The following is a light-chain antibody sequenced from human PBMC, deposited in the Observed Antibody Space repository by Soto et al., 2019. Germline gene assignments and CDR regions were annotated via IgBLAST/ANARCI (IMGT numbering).Light chain of an antibody. CDR1: SSDVGNYNY. J-gene: IGLJ2*01. CDR2: DVS. CDR3: TSYTSGSTLVV. Sequence: QSALTQPASVSGSPGQSITISCTGTSSDVGNYNYVSWYQHYPGKAPKLMIYDVSERPSAVSNRFSGSKSGNTASLTISGLQAEDEADYYCTSYTSGSTLVVFGGGTKVTVL. V-gene: IGLV2-14*03.